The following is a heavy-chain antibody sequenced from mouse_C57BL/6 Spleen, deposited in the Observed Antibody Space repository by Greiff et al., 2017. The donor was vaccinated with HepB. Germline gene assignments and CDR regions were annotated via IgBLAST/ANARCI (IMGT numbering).Heavy chain of an antibody. CDR2: INPSSGYT. V-gene: IGHV1-4*01. J-gene: IGHJ2*01. Sequence: VQLQQSGAELARPGASVKMSCKASGYAFTSYTMHWVKQRPGQGLEWIGYINPSSGYTKYNQKFKDKATLTADKSSSTAYMQLSSLTSEDSAVYYCAREDYYGSSYGYWGQGTTLTVSS. CDR3: AREDYYGSSYGY. CDR1: GYAFTSYT. D-gene: IGHD1-1*01.